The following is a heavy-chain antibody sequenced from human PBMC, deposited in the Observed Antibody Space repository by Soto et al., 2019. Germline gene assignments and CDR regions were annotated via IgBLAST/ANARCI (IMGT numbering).Heavy chain of an antibody. J-gene: IGHJ4*02. CDR3: ATSGLLLWFGEFF. D-gene: IGHD3-10*01. CDR1: GFIFSSYA. V-gene: IGHV3-30*03. CDR2: MSGDGSKI. Sequence: GGSLRLSCAASGFIFSSYAMHWVRQTPGKGLEWVAVMSGDGSKIYYADSVTGRFTISRDNPKNTLYLQMSSLRSEDTSVYYCATSGLLLWFGEFFWGQGTLVTVSS.